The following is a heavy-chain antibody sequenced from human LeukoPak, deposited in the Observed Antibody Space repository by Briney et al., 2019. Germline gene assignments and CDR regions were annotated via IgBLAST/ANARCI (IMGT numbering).Heavy chain of an antibody. CDR1: GFTFDDYG. V-gene: IGHV3-21*01. J-gene: IGHJ4*02. Sequence: GGSLRLSCAASGFTFDDYGMSWVRQAPGKGLEWVSSISSSSSYIYYADSVKGRFTISRDNAKNSLYLQMNSLRAEDRAVYYCAREQIFGVVIIKSYFDYWGQGTLVTVSS. D-gene: IGHD3-3*01. CDR2: ISSSSSYI. CDR3: AREQIFGVVIIKSYFDY.